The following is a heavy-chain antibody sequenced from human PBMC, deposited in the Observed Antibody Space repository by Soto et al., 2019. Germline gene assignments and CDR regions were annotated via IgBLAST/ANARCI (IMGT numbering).Heavy chain of an antibody. CDR3: ARDPFDYRDSSGYEGAFDV. Sequence: GGSLRLSCAASGFTFSSYGMHWVRQAPGKGLEWVAVISYDGSNKYYADSVEGRFTISRDNGKNSLYLQMSGLRDEDTAVYYCARDPFDYRDSSGYEGAFDVWGQGTMVTVS. V-gene: IGHV3-30*03. CDR1: GFTFSSYG. D-gene: IGHD3-22*01. J-gene: IGHJ3*01. CDR2: ISYDGSNK.